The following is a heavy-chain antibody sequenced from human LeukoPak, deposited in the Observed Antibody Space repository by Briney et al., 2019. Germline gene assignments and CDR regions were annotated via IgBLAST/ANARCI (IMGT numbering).Heavy chain of an antibody. Sequence: GGSLRLTCATSGFTFRSFSVSWVRQAPEKGLEWVSSITGSGAHTNYPDSVKGRFTISRDNSKNTPYLQMDSLTAEDTAVYYCAKRAFLESGTHDYWGQRTSVTVSS. CDR3: AKRAFLESGTHDY. CDR1: GFTFRSFS. D-gene: IGHD3-10*01. J-gene: IGHJ4*02. CDR2: ITGSGAHT. V-gene: IGHV3-23*01.